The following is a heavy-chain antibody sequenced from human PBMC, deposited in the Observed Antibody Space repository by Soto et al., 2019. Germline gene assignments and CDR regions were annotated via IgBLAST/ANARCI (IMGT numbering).Heavy chain of an antibody. CDR3: ARDNVNAAAGNY. Sequence: PGGSLRLSCAASGFTFSSYAMHWVRQAPGKGLEWVAVISYDGSNKYYADSAKGRFTISRDNSKNTLYLQMNSLRAEDTAVYYCARDNVNAAAGNYWGQGTLVTGSS. J-gene: IGHJ4*02. CDR2: ISYDGSNK. D-gene: IGHD6-13*01. CDR1: GFTFSSYA. V-gene: IGHV3-30-3*01.